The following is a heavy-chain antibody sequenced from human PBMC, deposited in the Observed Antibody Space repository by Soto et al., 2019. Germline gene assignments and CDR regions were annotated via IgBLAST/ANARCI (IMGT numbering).Heavy chain of an antibody. J-gene: IGHJ4*02. CDR3: ARHYGRGSGSYYSPFDY. D-gene: IGHD3-10*01. CDR2: IYYSGTT. V-gene: IGHV4-39*01. Sequence: SETLSLTCAVSGGSISTSSYYWGWIRQPPGKGLEWIGSIYYSGTTYYNPSLKSRVTISVDTSRNQFSLRLNSVTAADTTVYYCARHYGRGSGSYYSPFDYWGQGTLVTVSS. CDR1: GGSISTSSYY.